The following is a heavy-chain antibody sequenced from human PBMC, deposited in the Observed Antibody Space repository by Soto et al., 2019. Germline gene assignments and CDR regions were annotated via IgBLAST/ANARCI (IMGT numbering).Heavy chain of an antibody. Sequence: QVRLQESGPGLVMASETLSLTCSVSGDSIGDTVHYGGWVRQPPGKGLEWIGHMFYRGDTFYNPSLKSGVTISVDKSKNQFSLSLTSVTAADTAVYYCVRPLEIFGDLLPNWFDPWGQGTLVTVSS. CDR3: VRPLEIFGDLLPNWFDP. V-gene: IGHV4-39*01. D-gene: IGHD3-10*01. CDR2: MFYRGDT. J-gene: IGHJ5*02. CDR1: GDSIGDTVHY.